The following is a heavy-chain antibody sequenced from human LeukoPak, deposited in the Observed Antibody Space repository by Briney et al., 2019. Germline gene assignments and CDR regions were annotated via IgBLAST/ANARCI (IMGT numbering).Heavy chain of an antibody. Sequence: SETLSLTCAVYGGSFSGYYWSWIRQPPGKGLEWIGEINHSGSTNYNPSLKSRVTISVDTSKNQFSLKLSSVTAADTAVYYCARGPVPYYFDYWGRGTLVTVSS. V-gene: IGHV4-34*01. CDR3: ARGPVPYYFDY. J-gene: IGHJ4*02. CDR1: GGSFSGYY. CDR2: INHSGST.